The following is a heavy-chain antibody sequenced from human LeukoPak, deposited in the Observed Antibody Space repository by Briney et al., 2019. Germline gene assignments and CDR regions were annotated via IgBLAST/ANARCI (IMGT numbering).Heavy chain of an antibody. Sequence: SETLSLNATGSGGSTSSYYWTWIRQPPGKGLEWIGFIYDSGSTYYNPSLKSRVTISLDTSKNQFSLKMSSVTAADTAVYYCARKPSGSSRYDYWGQGTLVTVSS. V-gene: IGHV4-59*01. CDR3: ARKPSGSSRYDY. D-gene: IGHD6-25*01. J-gene: IGHJ4*02. CDR2: IYDSGST. CDR1: GGSTSSYY.